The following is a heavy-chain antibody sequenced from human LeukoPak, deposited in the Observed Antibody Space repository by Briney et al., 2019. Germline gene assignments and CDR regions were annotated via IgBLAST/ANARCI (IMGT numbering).Heavy chain of an antibody. J-gene: IGHJ4*02. D-gene: IGHD5-12*01. Sequence: PSETLSLTCTVSGGSISTYYWNWIRQPAGKGLEWIGRIYTSGNTNYDPSLESRVTMSVDTSKNQFSLKLSSVTAADTAVYYCARRSGQGHFDYWGQGTLVTVSS. CDR2: IYTSGNT. CDR3: ARRSGQGHFDY. CDR1: GGSISTYY. V-gene: IGHV4-4*07.